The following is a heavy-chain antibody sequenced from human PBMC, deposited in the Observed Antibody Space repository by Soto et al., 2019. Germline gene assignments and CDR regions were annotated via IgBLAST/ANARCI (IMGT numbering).Heavy chain of an antibody. J-gene: IGHJ6*04. CDR2: IYYSGIT. CDR3: ARAMRNSLYCTTGVCYYSSYGIDV. Sequence: SETLSLTCTVSGVSVSSVSYYWSWLRQPPGKGLEWIGYIYYSGITNYNTSLKSRVXISGYTSKNQFSLKLRIVPAXDTAVYYCARAMRNSLYCTTGVCYYSSYGIDVWGKGTRVT. V-gene: IGHV4-61*01. D-gene: IGHD2-8*01. CDR1: GVSVSSVSYY.